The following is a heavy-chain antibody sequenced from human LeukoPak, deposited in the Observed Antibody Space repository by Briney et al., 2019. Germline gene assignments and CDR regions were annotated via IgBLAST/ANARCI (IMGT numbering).Heavy chain of an antibody. J-gene: IGHJ4*02. CDR3: ARQGVGATPYYFDY. CDR2: IYYSGST. D-gene: IGHD1-26*01. V-gene: IGHV4-39*01. Sequence: SETLSLTCTVSGGSISSSSYYWGWIRQPPGKGLEWIGSIYYSGSTYYNPSLKSRVTISVDTSKNQFSLKLSSVTAVDTAVYYCARQGVGATPYYFDYWGQGTLVTVSS. CDR1: GGSISSSSYY.